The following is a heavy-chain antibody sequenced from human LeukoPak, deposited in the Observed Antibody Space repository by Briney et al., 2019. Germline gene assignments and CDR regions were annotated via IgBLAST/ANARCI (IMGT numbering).Heavy chain of an antibody. CDR3: ARGTYGYYMDV. CDR1: NDSISNSLY. J-gene: IGHJ6*03. CDR2: IYRSGST. Sequence: SEPLSLTCSCSNDSISNSLYWGWLRQPPGKGLEWIGSIYRSGSTFYNPSLKSRVTISLDTSKNQFSLKLSSVTAADTAVYFCARGTYGYYMDVWGKGTTVTVSS. V-gene: IGHV4-38-2*02. D-gene: IGHD4-17*01.